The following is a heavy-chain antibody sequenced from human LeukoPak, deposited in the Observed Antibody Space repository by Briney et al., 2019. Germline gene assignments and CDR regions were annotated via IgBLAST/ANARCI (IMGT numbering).Heavy chain of an antibody. Sequence: PSETLSLTCTVSGGSISSYYWSWIRQPAGKGLEWIGRIYTSGSTNYNPSLKSRVTMSVDTSKNQFSLKLSSVTAADTAVYYCAGGKYSMVRGVIIDYFDYWGQGTLVTVSS. J-gene: IGHJ4*02. CDR3: AGGKYSMVRGVIIDYFDY. V-gene: IGHV4-4*07. D-gene: IGHD3-10*01. CDR1: GGSISSYY. CDR2: IYTSGST.